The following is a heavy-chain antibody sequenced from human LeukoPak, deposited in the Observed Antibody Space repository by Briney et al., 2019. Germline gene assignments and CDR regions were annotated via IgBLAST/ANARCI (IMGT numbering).Heavy chain of an antibody. V-gene: IGHV5-51*01. CDR2: IYPGDSDT. D-gene: IGHD4-23*01. CDR3: ARAYGGNSYYFDY. CDR1: GYTFTSSW. J-gene: IGHJ4*02. Sequence: GESLKISCKGSGYTFTSSWIGWVRQVPGKGLEWMGIIYPGDSDTRYSPSFQGQVTISADKSISTAYLQWSSLKASDTAMYYCARAYGGNSYYFDYWGQGTLVTVSS.